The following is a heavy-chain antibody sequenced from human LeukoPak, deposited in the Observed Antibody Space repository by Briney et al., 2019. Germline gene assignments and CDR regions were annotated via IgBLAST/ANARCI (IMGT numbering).Heavy chain of an antibody. CDR2: INHSGST. Sequence: KPSETLSLTCAVYGGSFSGYYWSWIRQPPGKGLEWIGEINHSGSTNYNPSLKSRVTISVDTSKNQFSLKLSSVTAADTAVYYCASRAYDFWSGHYYMDVWGKGTTVTVSS. J-gene: IGHJ6*03. CDR3: ASRAYDFWSGHYYMDV. V-gene: IGHV4-34*01. D-gene: IGHD3-3*01. CDR1: GGSFSGYY.